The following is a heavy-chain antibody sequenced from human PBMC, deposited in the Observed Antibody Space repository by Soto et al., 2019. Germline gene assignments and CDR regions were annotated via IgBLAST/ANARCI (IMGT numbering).Heavy chain of an antibody. CDR2: IYHSGST. J-gene: IGHJ4*02. CDR3: ARAPYYYGSGSLKFDY. Sequence: SETQSLTCTVSGGTIRSSDWWSWVRQPPGKGLEWIGEIYHSGSTNYNPSLKSRVTISVDKSKNQFSLKLSSVTAADTAVYYCARAPYYYGSGSLKFDYWGQGTLVTVSS. CDR1: GGTIRSSDW. D-gene: IGHD3-10*01. V-gene: IGHV4-4*02.